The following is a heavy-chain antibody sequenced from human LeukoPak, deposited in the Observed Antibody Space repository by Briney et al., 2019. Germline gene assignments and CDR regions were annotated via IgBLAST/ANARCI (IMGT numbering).Heavy chain of an antibody. CDR2: IYYSGST. CDR1: GGSISSGTYY. V-gene: IGHV4-39*01. Sequence: PSETLSLTCTVSGGSISSGTYYWGWVRQPPGKGLEWIGSIYYSGSTSYNPSLKSRFTLSVDTSKNQFSLKLDSVTAADTAVYYCARNASDSGTSYFDYWGQGTLVTVSS. D-gene: IGHD1-26*01. J-gene: IGHJ4*02. CDR3: ARNASDSGTSYFDY.